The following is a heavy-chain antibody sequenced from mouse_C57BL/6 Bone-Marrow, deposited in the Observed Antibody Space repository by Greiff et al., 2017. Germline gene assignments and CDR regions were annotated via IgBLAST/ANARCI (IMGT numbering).Heavy chain of an antibody. V-gene: IGHV5-9-1*02. Sequence: EVHLVESGEGLVKPGGSLKLSCAASGFTFSSYAMSWVRQTPEKRLEWVAYISSGGGYIYYADTVKGRFTISRDNARNTLYLQMSSLKSEDTAMYYCTNYGNFDAMDYWGQGTSVTVSS. CDR3: TNYGNFDAMDY. D-gene: IGHD2-1*01. CDR2: ISSGGGYI. CDR1: GFTFSSYA. J-gene: IGHJ4*01.